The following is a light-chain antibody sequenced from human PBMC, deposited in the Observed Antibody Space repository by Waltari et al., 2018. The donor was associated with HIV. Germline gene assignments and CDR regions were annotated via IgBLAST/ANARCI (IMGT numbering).Light chain of an antibody. Sequence: EIVLTQSPATLSLSQGERVNLSCRASQNFNNFLAWYQQKPGQAPRLLIYDASNRATGIPASFIGIGSWTDFTLTITSLQPKYFAIYYCHHHYKLPLISGVVTKVHIK. CDR3: HHHYKLPLI. V-gene: IGKV3-11*01. CDR2: DAS. CDR1: QNFNNF. J-gene: IGKJ4*01.